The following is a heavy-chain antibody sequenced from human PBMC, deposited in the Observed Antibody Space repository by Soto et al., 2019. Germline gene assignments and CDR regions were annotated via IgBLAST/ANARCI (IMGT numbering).Heavy chain of an antibody. D-gene: IGHD3-16*02. CDR2: IKSKTDGGTT. CDR1: GFPFNNAW. CDR3: TTDYYDSIWGTYRLSDS. V-gene: IGHV3-15*01. J-gene: IGHJ4*02. Sequence: GGSLRLSCASSGFPFNNAWMSWVRQAPGKGLEWVGRIKSKTDGGTTDYAAPVKGRFTISRDDSKITLYLQMNSLKTEDTVVYYCTTDYYDSIWGTYRLSDSWGQGTPVTVSS.